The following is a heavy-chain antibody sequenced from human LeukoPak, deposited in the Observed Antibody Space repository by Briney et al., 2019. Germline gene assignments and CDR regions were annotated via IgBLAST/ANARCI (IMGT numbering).Heavy chain of an antibody. CDR2: INPNSGGT. D-gene: IGHD6-6*01. J-gene: IGHJ6*03. Sequence: ASVKVSCKASGYTFTGYYMHWVRQAPGQGLEWMGWINPNSGGTNYAQKFQGRVTMTRDTSISTAYMELSRLRSDDTAVYYCARGPSSSSFYYYYYMDVWGKGTTVTVSS. V-gene: IGHV1-2*02. CDR1: GYTFTGYY. CDR3: ARGPSSSSFYYYYYMDV.